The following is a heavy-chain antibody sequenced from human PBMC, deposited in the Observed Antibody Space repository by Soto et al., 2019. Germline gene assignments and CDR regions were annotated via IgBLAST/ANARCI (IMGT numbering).Heavy chain of an antibody. CDR3: ARDLGGAPYVDL. Sequence: EMQLVESGGRLVQPGGSLRLSCAASGFIFSDQYMDWVRQAPGKGLEWVGRIRKKVNSYTTEYAASVEGRFTVSRDDSKNSLYLQMNSLKTEDTAIYYCARDLGGAPYVDLWGRGTLVTVSS. D-gene: IGHD3-16*01. V-gene: IGHV3-72*01. CDR2: IRKKVNSYTT. J-gene: IGHJ2*01. CDR1: GFIFSDQY.